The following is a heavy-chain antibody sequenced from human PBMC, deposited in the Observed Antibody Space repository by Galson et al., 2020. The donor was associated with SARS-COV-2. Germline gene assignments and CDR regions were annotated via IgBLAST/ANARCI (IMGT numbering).Heavy chain of an antibody. CDR2: IWYDGSNK. CDR1: GFTFSSYG. Sequence: GESLKISCAASGFTFSSYGMHWVRQAPGKGLEWVAVIWYDGSNKYYADSVKGRFTISRDNSKNTLYLQMNSLRAEDTAVYYCAREDMITLDYWGQGTLVTVSS. D-gene: IGHD3-16*01. CDR3: AREDMITLDY. V-gene: IGHV3-33*01. J-gene: IGHJ4*02.